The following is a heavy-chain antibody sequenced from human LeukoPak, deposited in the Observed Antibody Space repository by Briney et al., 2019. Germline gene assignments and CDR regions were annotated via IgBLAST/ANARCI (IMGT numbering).Heavy chain of an antibody. Sequence: GGSLRLSCTASGFTFGDYAMSWFRQAPGKGLEWVGFIRSKAYGGTTEYAASVKGRFTISRDDSKSIAYLQMNSLKTEGTAVYYCTIMEGAAYEPPDYWGQGTLVTVSS. J-gene: IGHJ4*02. CDR3: TIMEGAAYEPPDY. D-gene: IGHD3-22*01. V-gene: IGHV3-49*03. CDR1: GFTFGDYA. CDR2: IRSKAYGGTT.